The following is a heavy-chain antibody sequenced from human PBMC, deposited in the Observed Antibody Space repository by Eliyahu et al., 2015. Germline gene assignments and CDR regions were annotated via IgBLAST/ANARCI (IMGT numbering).Heavy chain of an antibody. CDR1: GFXFSSYX. D-gene: IGHD3-22*01. CDR3: AREGVLQKDSSGYYYKGFDY. J-gene: IGHJ4*02. V-gene: IGHV3-33*01. CDR2: IWYDGSNK. Sequence: QVQLVESGGGVVQPGRSLRLSCAASGFXFSSYXXPXVRQAPGKGLEWVAVIWYDGSNKYYADSVKGRFTISRDNSKNTLYLQMNSLRAEDTAVYYCAREGVLQKDSSGYYYKGFDYWGQGTLVTVSS.